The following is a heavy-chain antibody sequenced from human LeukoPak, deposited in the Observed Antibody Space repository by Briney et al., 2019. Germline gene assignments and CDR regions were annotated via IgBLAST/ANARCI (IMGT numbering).Heavy chain of an antibody. CDR3: ARDMGTVGAEDAFDI. Sequence: GGSLRLSCAASGFTFSSYWMSWVRQAPGKGLEWVANIKQDGSEKYYVDSVKGRFTISRDNAKNSLYLQMNSLRAEDTAVYYCARDMGTVGAEDAFDIWGQGTMVTVSS. CDR1: GFTFSSYW. D-gene: IGHD1-26*01. J-gene: IGHJ3*02. CDR2: IKQDGSEK. V-gene: IGHV3-7*01.